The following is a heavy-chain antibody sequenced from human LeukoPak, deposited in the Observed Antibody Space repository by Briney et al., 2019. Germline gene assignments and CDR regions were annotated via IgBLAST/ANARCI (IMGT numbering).Heavy chain of an antibody. Sequence: GASVKVSCKASGGTFSSYAISWVRQAPGQGLEWMGGIIPIFGTANYAQKFQGRVTITTDESTSTAYTELSSLRSEDTAVYYCARAGATMASLDYWGQGTLVTVSS. D-gene: IGHD5-24*01. CDR2: IIPIFGTA. V-gene: IGHV1-69*05. CDR1: GGTFSSYA. CDR3: ARAGATMASLDY. J-gene: IGHJ4*02.